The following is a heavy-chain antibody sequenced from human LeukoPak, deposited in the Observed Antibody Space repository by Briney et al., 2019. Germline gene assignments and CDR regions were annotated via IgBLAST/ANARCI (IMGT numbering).Heavy chain of an antibody. Sequence: ASVKVSCKASGYIFTGYYMHWVRQAPGQGLEWMGWINPNSGGADYAQNFQGRVTMTRDTSISTAYMELRSLRSDDTAVYYCARDFSAYYDILTGTRAFDYWGQGTLVTVSS. D-gene: IGHD3-9*01. CDR1: GYIFTGYY. CDR3: ARDFSAYYDILTGTRAFDY. J-gene: IGHJ4*02. CDR2: INPNSGGA. V-gene: IGHV1-2*02.